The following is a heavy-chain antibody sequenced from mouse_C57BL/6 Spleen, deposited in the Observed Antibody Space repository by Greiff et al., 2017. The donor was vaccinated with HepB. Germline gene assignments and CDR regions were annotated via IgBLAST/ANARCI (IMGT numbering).Heavy chain of an antibody. CDR2: IDPETGGT. CDR1: GYTFTDYE. Sequence: QLQQSGAELVRPGASVTLSCKASGYTFTDYEMHWVKQTPVHGLEWIGAIDPETGGTAYNQKFKGKAILTADKSSSTAYMELRSLTSEDSAVYYCTRDSSWLYFDYWGQGTTLTVSS. CDR3: TRDSSWLYFDY. V-gene: IGHV1-15*01. J-gene: IGHJ2*01. D-gene: IGHD1-1*01.